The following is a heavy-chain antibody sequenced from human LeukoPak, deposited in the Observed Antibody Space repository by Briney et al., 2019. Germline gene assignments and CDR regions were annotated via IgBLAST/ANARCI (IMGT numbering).Heavy chain of an antibody. CDR1: GFIFSNYA. Sequence: GGSLRLSCAATGFIFSNYAVNWVRQAPGKGLEWVSSITSSNNYIYYGDSVKGRFTISRDDAKNSLFLQMNSLRAEDTATYYCARGEFGDYYYFYMDVWGKGTTVTVSS. D-gene: IGHD2/OR15-2a*01. V-gene: IGHV3-21*01. CDR2: ITSSNNYI. CDR3: ARGEFGDYYYFYMDV. J-gene: IGHJ6*03.